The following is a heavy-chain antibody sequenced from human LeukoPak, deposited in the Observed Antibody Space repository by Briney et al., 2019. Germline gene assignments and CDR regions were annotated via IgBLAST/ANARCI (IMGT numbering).Heavy chain of an antibody. CDR1: GFTFSSYA. J-gene: IGHJ4*02. V-gene: IGHV3-30-3*01. D-gene: IGHD1-26*01. Sequence: GGSLRLSCTASGFTFSSYAMHWVRQAPGKGLEWVAVISYDGSNKYYADSVKGRFTISRDNSKNTLYLQMNSLRAEDTAVYYCASGRLVGAPDYWGQGTLVTVSS. CDR2: ISYDGSNK. CDR3: ASGRLVGAPDY.